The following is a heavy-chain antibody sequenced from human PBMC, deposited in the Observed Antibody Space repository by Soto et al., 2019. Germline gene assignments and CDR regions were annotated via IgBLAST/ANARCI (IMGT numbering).Heavy chain of an antibody. CDR1: GGSISSDDYY. J-gene: IGHJ3*02. CDR3: SREALEDDAFNI. CDR2: IYYTGNT. V-gene: IGHV4-30-4*01. Sequence: QVQLQESGPGRVKPSQTLSLTCTVSGGSISSDDYYWTWIRQPPGKGLEWIGYIYYTGNTFYNPSLKSRLTISIDTSNNQFSLKLTSVTAADTAVYYCSREALEDDAFNIWGQGTMVNVSS. D-gene: IGHD3-16*02.